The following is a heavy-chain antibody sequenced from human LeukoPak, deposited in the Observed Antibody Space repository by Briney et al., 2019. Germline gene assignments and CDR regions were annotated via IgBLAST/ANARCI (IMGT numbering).Heavy chain of an antibody. J-gene: IGHJ4*02. CDR2: IYYSGST. V-gene: IGHV4-59*01. CDR1: GGSISSYY. D-gene: IGHD3-22*01. CDR3: ALITRYYDSSGYPDYFDY. Sequence: SETLSLTCTVSGGSISSYYWSWIRQPPGKGLEWIGYIYYSGSTNYNPSLKSRVTISVDTSKNQFSLKLSSVTAADTAVYYCALITRYYDSSGYPDYFDYWGQGTLVTVSS.